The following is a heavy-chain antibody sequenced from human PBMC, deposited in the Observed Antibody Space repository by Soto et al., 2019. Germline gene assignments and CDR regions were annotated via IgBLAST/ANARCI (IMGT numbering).Heavy chain of an antibody. CDR3: TTLDYGDYLVGFHLDY. D-gene: IGHD4-17*01. Sequence: PSETLSLTCTVSGGSISSGDYYWSWIRQPPGKCLEWIGYIYYSGSTYYNPSLKSRVTISVDTSKNQFSLKLSSVTAADTAVYYCTTLDYGDYLVGFHLDYWGQGTLVTVSS. V-gene: IGHV4-30-4*01. J-gene: IGHJ4*02. CDR1: GGSISSGDYY. CDR2: IYYSGST.